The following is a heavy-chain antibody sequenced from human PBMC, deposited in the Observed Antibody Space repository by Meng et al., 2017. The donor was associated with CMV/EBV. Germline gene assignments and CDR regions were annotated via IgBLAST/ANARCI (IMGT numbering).Heavy chain of an antibody. CDR2: IIPILGIA. V-gene: IGHV1-69*04. CDR3: ARDSGRLRLGELPFDAFDI. J-gene: IGHJ3*02. CDR1: GGTFSSYT. D-gene: IGHD3-16*01. Sequence: SVKVSCKASGGTFSSYTISWVRQAPGQGLEWMGRIIPILGIANYAQKFQGRVTITADKSTSTAYMELSSLRSEDTAVYYCARDSGRLRLGELPFDAFDIWGQGTMVTDSS.